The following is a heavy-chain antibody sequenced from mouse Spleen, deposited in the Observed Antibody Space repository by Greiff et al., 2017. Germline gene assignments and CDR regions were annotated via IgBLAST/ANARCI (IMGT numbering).Heavy chain of an antibody. J-gene: IGHJ3*01. V-gene: IGHV1-69*02. Sequence: QVQLQQPGAELVRPGASVKLSCKASGYTFTRYWINWVKQRPGQGLEWIGNIYPSDSYTNYNQKFKDEATLTVDKSSSTAYMQLSSPTSEDSAVYYCTRPYGNYEAWFAYWGQGTLVTVSA. CDR2: IYPSDSYT. CDR3: TRPYGNYEAWFAY. CDR1: GYTFTRYW. D-gene: IGHD2-1*01.